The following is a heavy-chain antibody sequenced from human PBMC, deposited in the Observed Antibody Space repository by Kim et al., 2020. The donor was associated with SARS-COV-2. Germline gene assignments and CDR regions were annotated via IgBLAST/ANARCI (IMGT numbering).Heavy chain of an antibody. CDR3: ASGWALGS. CDR2: TYYRSNWNS. V-gene: IGHV6-1*01. J-gene: IGHJ5*02. Sequence: SQTLSLTCAISGDSVSSNNAAWNWIRLSPSRGLEWLGRTYYRSNWNSDYAESVRSRITINADTSKNQFSLQLNSVIPEDTAMYYCASGWALGSWGQGTLVTVSS. D-gene: IGHD6-19*01. CDR1: GDSVSSNNAA.